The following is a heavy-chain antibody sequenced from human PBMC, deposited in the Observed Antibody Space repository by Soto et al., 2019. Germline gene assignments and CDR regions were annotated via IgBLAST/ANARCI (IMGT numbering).Heavy chain of an antibody. V-gene: IGHV4-30-4*01. Sequence: PSETLSLTCPVSGGSISSGDYYWSWIRQPPGKGLEWIGYIYYSGSTYYNPSLKSRVTISVDTSKNQFSLKLSSVTAADTAVYYCARDRNRYYYDSSGLELWGQGTLVTVSS. J-gene: IGHJ4*02. D-gene: IGHD3-22*01. CDR1: GGSISSGDYY. CDR3: ARDRNRYYYDSSGLEL. CDR2: IYYSGST.